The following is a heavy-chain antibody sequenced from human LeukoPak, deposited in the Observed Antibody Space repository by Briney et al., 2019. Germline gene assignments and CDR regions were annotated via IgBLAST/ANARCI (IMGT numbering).Heavy chain of an antibody. J-gene: IGHJ4*02. CDR2: VSGSGGRI. CDR3: ARGRLNHGGLNTNFDY. D-gene: IGHD2-15*01. CDR1: GFTFSSYE. Sequence: GGSLRLSCAASGFTFSSYEMNWVRQAPGKGLEWVSYVSGSGGRIFYADSVKGRFTISRDNAKKSLYLQLNSLRGEDTAVYYCARGRLNHGGLNTNFDYWGQGTLVTVSS. V-gene: IGHV3-48*03.